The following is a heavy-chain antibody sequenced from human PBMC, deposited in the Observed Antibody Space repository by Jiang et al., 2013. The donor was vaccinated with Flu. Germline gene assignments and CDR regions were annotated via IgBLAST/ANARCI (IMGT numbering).Heavy chain of an antibody. V-gene: IGHV1-18*01. D-gene: IGHD3-10*01. CDR1: GYTFTSYA. Sequence: SGAEVKKPGASVKVSCNTSGYTFTSYAISWVRQAPGQGLEWMGWISAYNGNTNYAQKLQGRVTMTTDTSTSTAYMELRSLRSDDTAVYYCAREVGAMVRGVMRYYYGMDVWGQGTTVTVSS. J-gene: IGHJ6*02. CDR2: ISAYNGNT. CDR3: AREVGAMVRGVMRYYYGMDV.